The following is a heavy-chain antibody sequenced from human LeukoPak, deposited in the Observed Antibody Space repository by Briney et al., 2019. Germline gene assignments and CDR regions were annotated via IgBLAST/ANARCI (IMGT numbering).Heavy chain of an antibody. J-gene: IGHJ4*02. CDR3: ARGSSSSAALFDY. CDR2: INPNSGGT. Sequence: ASVKVSCKASGYTFTGYYMHWVRQAPGQGLEWMGWINPNSGGTNYAQKFQGWVTMTRDTSISTAYMELSRLRSDDTAVYYCARGSSSSAALFDYWGQGTLVTVSS. V-gene: IGHV1-2*04. D-gene: IGHD6-6*01. CDR1: GYTFTGYY.